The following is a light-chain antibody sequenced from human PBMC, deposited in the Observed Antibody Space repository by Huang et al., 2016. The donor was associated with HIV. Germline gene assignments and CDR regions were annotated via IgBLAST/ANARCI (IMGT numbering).Light chain of an antibody. CDR2: AAS. Sequence: DIRVTQSPSSLSASVGDRVTITCRASHAISNYLAGYQQKPGKIPTLLIYAASTLHAGVPSRFSGSGSGTDFALTISSLQPEDVATYYCQKYNSVPLTFGGGTRVEIK. CDR3: QKYNSVPLT. CDR1: HAISNY. V-gene: IGKV1-27*01. J-gene: IGKJ4*01.